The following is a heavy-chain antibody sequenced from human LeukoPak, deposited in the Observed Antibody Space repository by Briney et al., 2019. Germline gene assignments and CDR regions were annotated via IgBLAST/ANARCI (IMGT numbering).Heavy chain of an antibody. CDR3: ATGKSIVADYYYYGMDV. V-gene: IGHV1-24*01. J-gene: IGHJ6*02. Sequence: ASVKVSCKVSGYTLTELSMHWVRQALGKGLEWMGGFDPEDGETIYAQKFQGRVTMTEDTSTDTAYMELSSLRSEDTAVYYCATGKSIVADYYYYGMDVWGQGTTVTVSS. D-gene: IGHD3-22*01. CDR1: GYTLTELS. CDR2: FDPEDGET.